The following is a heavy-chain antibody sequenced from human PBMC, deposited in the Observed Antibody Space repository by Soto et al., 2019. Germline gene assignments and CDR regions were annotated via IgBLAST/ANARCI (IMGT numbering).Heavy chain of an antibody. CDR2: IKEDGSQK. D-gene: IGHD6-19*01. Sequence: GGSLRLSCIESGITFNRYWMIWVRQAPGKGLEYVADIKEDGSQKKYVDSVKGRFTISRDNAKNSLSLQMNGLIVEDTAMYYCGRSISCWARFDFWGQGILGTVSS. V-gene: IGHV3-7*01. CDR3: GRSISCWARFDF. J-gene: IGHJ4*02. CDR1: GITFNRYW.